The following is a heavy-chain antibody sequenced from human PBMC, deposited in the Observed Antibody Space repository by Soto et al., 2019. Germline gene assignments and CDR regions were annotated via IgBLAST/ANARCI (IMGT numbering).Heavy chain of an antibody. D-gene: IGHD3-10*01. CDR3: ARDSYYPPSATGWFDP. V-gene: IGHV1-69*13. CDR1: GGTFSSYA. CDR2: IIPIFGTA. J-gene: IGHJ5*02. Sequence: GASVKVSCKASGGTFSSYAISWVRQAPGQGLEWMGGIIPIFGTANYAQKFQGRVTITADESTSTAYMELSSLRSEDTAVYYCARDSYYPPSATGWFDPWGQGTLVTVSS.